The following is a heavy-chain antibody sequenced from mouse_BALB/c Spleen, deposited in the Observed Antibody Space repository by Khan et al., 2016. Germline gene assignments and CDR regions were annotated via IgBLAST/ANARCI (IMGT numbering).Heavy chain of an antibody. D-gene: IGHD2-3*01. V-gene: IGHV3-2*02. Sequence: EVQLQESGPGLMKPSQSLSPTCTVTGYSITSDYAWNWIRQFPGNKLEWMGYIIYSGSTTYTPSLKSRISITRDTSKNQFFLQLNSVTIEATATYYCASDGPSYAMDYWGQGTSVTVSS. CDR1: GYSITSDYA. CDR2: IIYSGST. J-gene: IGHJ4*01. CDR3: ASDGPSYAMDY.